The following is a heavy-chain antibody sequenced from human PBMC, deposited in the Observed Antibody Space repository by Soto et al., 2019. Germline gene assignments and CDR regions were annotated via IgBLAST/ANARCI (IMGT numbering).Heavy chain of an antibody. V-gene: IGHV3-15*01. CDR3: TTDRVYYDFWSGYYSYYYYGMDV. Sequence: GGSLRLSCAASGFTFSNAWMSWVRQAPGKGLEWAGRIKSKTDGGTTDYAAPVKGRFTISRDNSKNTLYLQMNSLKTEDTAVYYCTTDRVYYDFWSGYYSYYYYGMDVWGQGTTVTVSS. CDR1: GFTFSNAW. J-gene: IGHJ6*02. D-gene: IGHD3-3*01. CDR2: IKSKTDGGTT.